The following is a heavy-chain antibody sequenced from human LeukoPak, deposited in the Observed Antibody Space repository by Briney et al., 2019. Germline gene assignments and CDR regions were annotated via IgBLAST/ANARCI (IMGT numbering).Heavy chain of an antibody. Sequence: SETLSLTCVVSGYSISSDYFWGWIRQPPGKGLEWLGSISHSGTTYYNPSLNSRVTISVDTSKNQFSLKLSSVTAADTAIYYCTREVVGIGVDYWGQGTLVTVSS. CDR3: TREVVGIGVDY. CDR1: GYSISSDYF. J-gene: IGHJ4*02. CDR2: ISHSGTT. D-gene: IGHD7-27*01. V-gene: IGHV4-38-2*02.